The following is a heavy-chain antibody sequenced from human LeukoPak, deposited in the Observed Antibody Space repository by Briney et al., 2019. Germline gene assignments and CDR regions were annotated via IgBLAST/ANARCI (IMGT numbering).Heavy chain of an antibody. J-gene: IGHJ5*01. D-gene: IGHD3-22*01. CDR3: ARDYRREYYYDSSGYYIS. V-gene: IGHV3-21*01. CDR1: GFTCSSYS. Sequence: GGSLRLSCAASGFTCSSYSMNWVRQAPGKGLEWASSISSSSRYIYYADSVKGRFTISRDNAKNSLYLQMNSLRAEDTAVYYCARDYRREYYYDSSGYYISWGQGTLVTVSS. CDR2: ISSSSRYI.